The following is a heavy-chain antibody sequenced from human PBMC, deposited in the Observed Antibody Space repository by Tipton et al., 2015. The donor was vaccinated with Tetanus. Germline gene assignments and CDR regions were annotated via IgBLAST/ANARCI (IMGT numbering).Heavy chain of an antibody. V-gene: IGHV3-48*02. D-gene: IGHD3-16*01. CDR1: GFNFHSYS. J-gene: IGHJ2*01. Sequence: SLRLSCAGSGFNFHSYSMNWVRQAPGKGLEWIACFSTYRKTIYYADAVKGRFTISRDNAKNTLFLQMSSLTDEDTAGYYCARDLSYYDYIWGGDRDRYFDLWGRGTLVTVSS. CDR2: FSTYRKTI. CDR3: ARDLSYYDYIWGGDRDRYFDL.